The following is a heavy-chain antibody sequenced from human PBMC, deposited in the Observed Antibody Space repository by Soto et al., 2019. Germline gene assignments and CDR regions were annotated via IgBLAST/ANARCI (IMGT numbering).Heavy chain of an antibody. Sequence: GGSLRLSCAASGFTFNTYGMHWVRQAPGKGLEWVAVISYDGSDKYYADSVKGRFIISRDNSKSTLYLQMNSLRAEDTAIYYCAKSPNFYCSSPNCYKFYFDFWGQGALVTVSS. CDR3: AKSPNFYCSSPNCYKFYFDF. CDR1: GFTFNTYG. D-gene: IGHD2-2*02. V-gene: IGHV3-30*18. CDR2: ISYDGSDK. J-gene: IGHJ4*02.